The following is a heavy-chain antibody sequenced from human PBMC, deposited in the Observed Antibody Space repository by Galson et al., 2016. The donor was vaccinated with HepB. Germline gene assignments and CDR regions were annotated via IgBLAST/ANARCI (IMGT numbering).Heavy chain of an antibody. CDR3: ITDGGN. D-gene: IGHD3-10*01. Sequence: SVKVSCKVSGFTLIDLSMHWVRQPPGKGLEWMGGRDLEDGEIIYAQNFQGRVTMSEDTSTDTAYMELSGLTFDDTAVYYCITDGGNWGQGTLVTVSS. V-gene: IGHV1-24*01. J-gene: IGHJ4*02. CDR1: GFTLIDLS. CDR2: RDLEDGEI.